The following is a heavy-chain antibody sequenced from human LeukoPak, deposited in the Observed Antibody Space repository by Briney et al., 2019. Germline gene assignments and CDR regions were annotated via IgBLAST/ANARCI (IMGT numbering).Heavy chain of an antibody. CDR3: ARSANPGVHDFDP. J-gene: IGHJ5*02. D-gene: IGHD6-6*01. CDR2: ISSSSKI. V-gene: IGHV3-48*02. CDR1: GFAFSSYA. Sequence: GGSLRLSRTASGFAFSSYAMAWVHQAPGKGLEWLSYISSSSKINYADSVKGRFTISRDNAKNSLYLQMISLRDEDTAVYYCARSANPGVHDFDPWGQGTLVTVSS.